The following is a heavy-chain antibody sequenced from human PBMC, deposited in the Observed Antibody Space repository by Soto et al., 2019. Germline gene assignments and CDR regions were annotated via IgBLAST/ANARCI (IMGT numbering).Heavy chain of an antibody. D-gene: IGHD6-19*01. Sequence: VGSRRLSYAPSGFTFISYGMHWVRQAPGKGLEWVAVIWYDGSNKYYAGSVKGRFTISRDNSKNTLYLQMDSLRAEDTAVYYCARDRTYISIPLYYYGMYXWGHGTTVTVT. CDR3: ARDRTYISIPLYYYGMYX. CDR1: GFTFISYG. V-gene: IGHV3-33*01. J-gene: IGHJ6*02. CDR2: IWYDGSNK.